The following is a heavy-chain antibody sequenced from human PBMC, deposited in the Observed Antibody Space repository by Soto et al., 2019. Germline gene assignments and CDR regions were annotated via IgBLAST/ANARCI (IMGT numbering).Heavy chain of an antibody. V-gene: IGHV3-21*01. CDR2: ISSSSSYI. CDR3: ARSRGRSGSLERGYYFDY. CDR1: GFTFSSYS. Sequence: EVQLVESGGGLVKPGGSLRLSCAASGFTFSSYSMNWVRQAPGKGLEWVSSISSSSSYIYYADSVKGRFTISRDNAKNSLYLQMNSLRAEDTAVYYCARSRGRSGSLERGYYFDYWGQGTLVTVSS. D-gene: IGHD1-26*01. J-gene: IGHJ4*02.